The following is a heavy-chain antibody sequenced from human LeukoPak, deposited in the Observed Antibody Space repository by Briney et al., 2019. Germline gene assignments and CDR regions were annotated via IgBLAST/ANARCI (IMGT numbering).Heavy chain of an antibody. CDR2: IGAYNGNT. CDR1: GYTFTSYG. D-gene: IGHD3-3*01. Sequence: ASVTVSCKASGYTFTSYGISWVRQAPGQGLEWMGWIGAYNGNTNYAQKLQGRVTMTTDTSTSTAYMELRSLRSDDTAVYYCARDGGRERALMGRGYDFWRGYYMYYFDYWGQGTLVTVSS. V-gene: IGHV1-18*01. CDR3: ARDGGRERALMGRGYDFWRGYYMYYFDY. J-gene: IGHJ4*02.